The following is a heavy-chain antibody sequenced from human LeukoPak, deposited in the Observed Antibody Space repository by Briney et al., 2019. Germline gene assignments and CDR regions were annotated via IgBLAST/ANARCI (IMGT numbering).Heavy chain of an antibody. CDR2: INPNTGDT. D-gene: IGHD3-22*01. J-gene: IGHJ1*01. CDR1: GYTFTDFF. V-gene: IGHV1-2*02. Sequence: ASVKVSCEASGYTFTDFFVFWVRQAPGQGPQWMGYINPNTGDTNYAQKFQGRVTMTRDTSIRTAYMELRRLRSDDTAVYYCARDLVDYYDSSGYYYVGYFQHWGQGTLVTVSS. CDR3: ARDLVDYYDSSGYYYVGYFQH.